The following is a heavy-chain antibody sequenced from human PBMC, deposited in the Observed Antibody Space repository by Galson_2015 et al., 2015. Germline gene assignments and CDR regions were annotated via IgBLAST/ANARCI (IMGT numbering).Heavy chain of an antibody. CDR2: IYPGDSDT. Sequence: QSGAEVKKPGESLKISCKASGSSFPNYWVGWVRQMPGKGLEWMGLIYPGDSDTRYRPSFQGQVTISVDKSNNTAYLQWSSLKASDAAMYYCARRAYGGNPRYFDIWGQGTQVTVPS. J-gene: IGHJ4*02. D-gene: IGHD4-23*01. CDR3: ARRAYGGNPRYFDI. CDR1: GSSFPNYW. V-gene: IGHV5-51*01.